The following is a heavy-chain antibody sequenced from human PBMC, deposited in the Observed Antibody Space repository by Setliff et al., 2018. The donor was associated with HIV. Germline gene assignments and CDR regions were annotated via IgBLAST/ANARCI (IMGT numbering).Heavy chain of an antibody. CDR1: GFTLSNTY. V-gene: IGHV3-66*02. D-gene: IGHD1-20*01. Sequence: GGSLRLSCAASGFTLSNTYMAWVRQAPGKRREWVSTLYGSGDTYTADSVKGRFTLSRDTSTNTMLLQMNSLRHEDTALYYCARVLPYNRALDKWGQGTLVTVSS. J-gene: IGHJ4*02. CDR2: LYGSGDT. CDR3: ARVLPYNRALDK.